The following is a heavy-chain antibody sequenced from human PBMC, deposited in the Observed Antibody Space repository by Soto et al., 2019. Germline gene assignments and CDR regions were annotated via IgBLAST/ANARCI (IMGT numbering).Heavy chain of an antibody. Sequence: ASVXVSCKASGYTFTGYAMHWVRQAPGQRLEWMGWINAGNGNTKYSQKFQGRVTITRDTSASTAYMELSSLRSEDTAVYYCARDSYSGYEKYYYYMDVWGKGTTVTVSS. CDR3: ARDSYSGYEKYYYYMDV. V-gene: IGHV1-3*01. J-gene: IGHJ6*03. CDR1: GYTFTGYA. D-gene: IGHD5-12*01. CDR2: INAGNGNT.